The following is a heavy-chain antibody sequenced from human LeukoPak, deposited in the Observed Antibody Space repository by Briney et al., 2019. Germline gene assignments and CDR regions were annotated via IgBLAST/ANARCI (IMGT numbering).Heavy chain of an antibody. V-gene: IGHV4-61*02. D-gene: IGHD2-2*01. CDR2: IYTSGST. J-gene: IGHJ4*02. Sequence: SQTLSLTCTVSGGSISSGSYYWSWIRQPAGKGLEWIGRIYTSGSTNYNPSLKSRVTILVDTSKNQFSLKLSSVTAADTAVYYCAREPYPYCSSTSCYYLDYWGQGTLVTVSS. CDR1: GGSISSGSYY. CDR3: AREPYPYCSSTSCYYLDY.